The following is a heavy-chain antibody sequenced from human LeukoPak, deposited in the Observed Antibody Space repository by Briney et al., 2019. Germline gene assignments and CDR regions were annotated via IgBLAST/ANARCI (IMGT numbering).Heavy chain of an antibody. J-gene: IGHJ4*02. D-gene: IGHD1-26*01. Sequence: GGSLRLSCAASGFTFTKFAMTWVRQAPGKGLEWVSTIGGLGHSTNYADSVKGRFTISRDNSKNTLYLQMNNLRAEDTAVYYCAKRARIVGATPYFDYWGQGTLVTVSS. CDR3: AKRARIVGATPYFDY. CDR1: GFTFTKFA. CDR2: IGGLGHST. V-gene: IGHV3-23*01.